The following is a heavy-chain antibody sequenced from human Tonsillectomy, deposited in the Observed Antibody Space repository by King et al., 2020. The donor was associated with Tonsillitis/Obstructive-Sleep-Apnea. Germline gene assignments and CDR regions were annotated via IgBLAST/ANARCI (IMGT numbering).Heavy chain of an antibody. CDR2: SYYSGST. CDR3: ARHWVESGIVVVPAGNFDL. D-gene: IGHD2-2*01. J-gene: IGHJ2*01. V-gene: IGHV4-39*01. CDR1: VASISSSSYY. Sequence: QLQDSGPGLVKPAETLSLTCTVSVASISSSSYYWGWIRQPPGKWLEWIGSSYYSGSTYYNQSLKSRVTISVDTSNNQFSLKLSSVTAADTAVYYCARHWVESGIVVVPAGNFDLWGRGTLVTVSS.